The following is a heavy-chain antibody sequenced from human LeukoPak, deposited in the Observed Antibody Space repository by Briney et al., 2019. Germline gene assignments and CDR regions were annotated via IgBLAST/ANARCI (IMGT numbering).Heavy chain of an antibody. CDR2: IYYSGST. Sequence: SQTLSLTCTVSGGSINSGDYYWSWIRQPPGKGLEWIGSIYYSGSTYYNPSLKSRVTISVDTSKNQFSLKLSSVTAADTAVYYCARGSNSLYDFWSDNWFDPWGQGTLVTVSS. D-gene: IGHD3-3*01. J-gene: IGHJ5*02. V-gene: IGHV4-39*01. CDR1: GGSINSGDYY. CDR3: ARGSNSLYDFWSDNWFDP.